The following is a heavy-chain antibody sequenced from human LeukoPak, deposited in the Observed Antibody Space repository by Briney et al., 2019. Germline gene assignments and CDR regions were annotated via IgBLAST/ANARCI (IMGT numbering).Heavy chain of an antibody. V-gene: IGHV1-2*02. D-gene: IGHD6-13*01. CDR3: ARDQSSSSWYM. J-gene: IGHJ4*02. Sequence: ASVKVSCKASGYTFTGYYMHWVRQAPGQGLEWMGWINPNSGGTNYAQEFQGRVTMTRDTSISTAYMELSRLRSDDTAVYYCARDQSSSSWYMWGQGTLVTVSS. CDR2: INPNSGGT. CDR1: GYTFTGYY.